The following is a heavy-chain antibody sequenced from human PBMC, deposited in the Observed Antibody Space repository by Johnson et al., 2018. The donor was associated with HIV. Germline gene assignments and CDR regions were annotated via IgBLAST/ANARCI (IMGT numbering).Heavy chain of an antibody. V-gene: IGHV3-33*01. Sequence: QVQLVESGGGVVQPGKSLRLSCAASGFSFSNYGMHWVRQEPGKGLEWVAFIRYDGSNKYYADSVKGRFTISRDNSKNTLYLQMNSLRAEDTAVYYCGRACRDGYTCDAFDIWGQGTMVTVSS. D-gene: IGHD5-24*01. J-gene: IGHJ3*02. CDR3: GRACRDGYTCDAFDI. CDR2: IRYDGSNK. CDR1: GFSFSNYG.